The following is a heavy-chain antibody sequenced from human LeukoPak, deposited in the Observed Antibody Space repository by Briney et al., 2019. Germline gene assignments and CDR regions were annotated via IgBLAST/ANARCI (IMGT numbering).Heavy chain of an antibody. D-gene: IGHD1-1*01. J-gene: IGHJ4*02. CDR1: GFIFNTNG. CDR2: TAGGDEST. V-gene: IGHV3-23*01. Sequence: PGGSLRLSCAISGFIFNTNGMNWVRQSPGKGLEWLATTAGGDESTYYADSVKGRFAISRDNSKNTVFLHMNSLRVGDTAVYYCARGVYWSLDYWGQGTPVTVSS. CDR3: ARGVYWSLDY.